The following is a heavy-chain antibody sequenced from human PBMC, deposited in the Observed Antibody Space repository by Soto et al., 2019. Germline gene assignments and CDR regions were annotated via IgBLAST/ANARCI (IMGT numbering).Heavy chain of an antibody. CDR2: ISYDGSNK. V-gene: IGHV3-30*18. CDR1: GFTFSSYG. J-gene: IGHJ6*02. D-gene: IGHD2-15*01. Sequence: QVQLVESGGGVVQPGRSLRLSCAASGFTFSSYGMHWVRQAPGKGLEWVAVISYDGSNKYYADSVKGRFTISRDNSKNSLSMQMTGLRAENTAVYYGAKVLGVVAAENYYAMDVWGQGTTVTVSS. CDR3: AKVLGVVAAENYYAMDV.